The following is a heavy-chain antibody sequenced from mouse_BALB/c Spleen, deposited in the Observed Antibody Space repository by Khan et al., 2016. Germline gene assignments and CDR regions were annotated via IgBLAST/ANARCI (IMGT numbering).Heavy chain of an antibody. CDR3: VRTDGRGYVDY. CDR2: ILPGSGST. V-gene: IGHV1-9*01. CDR1: GYTFSSYW. J-gene: IGHJ2*01. Sequence: QVQLKQSGAELMKPGASVKISCKATGYTFSSYWIEWVKQRPGHGLEWIGEILPGSGSTNYNEKFRGKATFTADTSSNTAYMQLSSLTSEDSAVHYCVRTDGRGYVDYWGQGTTLTVSS.